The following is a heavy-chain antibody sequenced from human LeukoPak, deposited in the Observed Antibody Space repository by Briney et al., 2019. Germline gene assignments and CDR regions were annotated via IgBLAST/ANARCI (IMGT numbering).Heavy chain of an antibody. D-gene: IGHD2-2*01. V-gene: IGHV1-2*02. CDR1: GYTFTSYG. CDR2: INPNSGGT. J-gene: IGHJ4*02. Sequence: GASVKVSCKASGYTFTSYGISWVRQAPGQGLEWMGWINPNSGGTNYAQKFQGRVTMTRDTSISTAYMELSRLRSDDTAVYYCARVDGAVVVPAAMESFDYWGQGTLVTVSS. CDR3: ARVDGAVVVPAAMESFDY.